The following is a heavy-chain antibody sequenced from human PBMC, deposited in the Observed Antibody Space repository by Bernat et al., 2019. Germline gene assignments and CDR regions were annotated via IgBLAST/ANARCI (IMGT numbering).Heavy chain of an antibody. CDR3: TRFELQRGAPNYYGMDV. CDR2: IRSKPYGGTT. D-gene: IGHD2-21*01. V-gene: IGHV3-49*04. J-gene: IGHJ6*02. CDR1: GFTFGDYA. Sequence: EVQLVESGGGLVQPGRSLRLSCTASGFTFGDYAMSWVRQAPGKGLEWVGFIRSKPYGGTTEYAASVKGRFTISRDDSKSIGYLQMNSLKTEDTAVYYCTRFELQRGAPNYYGMDVWGQGTTVTVSS.